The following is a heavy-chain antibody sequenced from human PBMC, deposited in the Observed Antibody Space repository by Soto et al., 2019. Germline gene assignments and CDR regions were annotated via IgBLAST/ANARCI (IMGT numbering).Heavy chain of an antibody. Sequence: EVQLLESGGGFVQPGGSLRLSCAASGFTFSSYAMTWVRQAPGKGLEWVSTISGSGSSTYYADSVKGRFTISRDNSKDTLYLQMNSLRAEDTAVYYCARYKGAARDSYYFDYWGQGTLGTVSS. CDR2: ISGSGSST. V-gene: IGHV3-23*01. CDR3: ARYKGAARDSYYFDY. CDR1: GFTFSSYA. D-gene: IGHD5-12*01. J-gene: IGHJ4*02.